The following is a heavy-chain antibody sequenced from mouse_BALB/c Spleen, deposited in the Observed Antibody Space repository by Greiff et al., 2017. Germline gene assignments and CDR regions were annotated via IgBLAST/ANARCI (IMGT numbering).Heavy chain of an antibody. Sequence: EVQGVESGGDLVKPGGSLKLSCAASGFTFSSYGMSWVRQTPDKRLEWVATISSGGSYTYYPDSVKGRFTISRDNAKNTLYLQMSSLKSEDTAMYYCAYISAVVGDAWFAFWGPGTLVTVSA. CDR3: AYISAVVGDAWFAF. CDR2: ISSGGSYT. CDR1: GFTFSSYG. V-gene: IGHV5-6*01. J-gene: IGHJ3*01. D-gene: IGHD1-1*01.